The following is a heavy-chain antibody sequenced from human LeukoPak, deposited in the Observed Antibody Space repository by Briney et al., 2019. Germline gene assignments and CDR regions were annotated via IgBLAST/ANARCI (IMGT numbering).Heavy chain of an antibody. CDR2: ITDRGST. Sequence: SETLSLACAVYGGSFSGYYWTWIRQLPGEGLEWIGEITDRGSTNYNPSLRRRVTLSVDTSKSQFSLKVRSVTAADTSVFYCARGRGHSSGWGHYYYSIDVWGQGTTVIVSS. CDR1: GGSFSGYY. J-gene: IGHJ6*02. V-gene: IGHV4-34*01. CDR3: ARGRGHSSGWGHYYYSIDV. D-gene: IGHD6-19*01.